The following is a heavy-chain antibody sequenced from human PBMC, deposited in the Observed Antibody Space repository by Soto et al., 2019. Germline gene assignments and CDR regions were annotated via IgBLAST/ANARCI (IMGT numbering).Heavy chain of an antibody. V-gene: IGHV3-20*01. CDR3: TREGTDILEVPAAKGAFDL. J-gene: IGHJ3*01. Sequence: GGSLRLSCAASGFTFDDYGMSWVRQAPGRGLEWVSGIKWNGGVTGYADSVRGRFTISRDNAKNSLYLQMNSLRAEDTAFYHCTREGTDILEVPAAKGAFDLWGQGTMVTVSS. CDR1: GFTFDDYG. D-gene: IGHD2-2*01. CDR2: IKWNGGVT.